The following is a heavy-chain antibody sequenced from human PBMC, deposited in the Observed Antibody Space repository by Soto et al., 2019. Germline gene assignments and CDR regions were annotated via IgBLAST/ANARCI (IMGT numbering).Heavy chain of an antibody. V-gene: IGHV3-53*01. CDR2: IYSGGST. CDR1: GFTFSSND. J-gene: IGHJ3*01. Sequence: EVQLVESGGGLIQPGGSLRLSCAASGFTFSSNDMNWVRQAPGEGLEWVSLIYSGGSTYYADSVKGRFTISRDNSKNTLYLQMSSLRDEDTAVYYCATRPLLPGAPWGQGTMVTVSS. D-gene: IGHD3-22*01. CDR3: ATRPLLPGAP.